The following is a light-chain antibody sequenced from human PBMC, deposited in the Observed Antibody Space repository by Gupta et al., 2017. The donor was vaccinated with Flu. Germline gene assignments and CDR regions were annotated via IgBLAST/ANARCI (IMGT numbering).Light chain of an antibody. CDR1: SSAVGPYDL. J-gene: IGLJ2*01. CDR2: DVT. Sequence: QSALTQHASVSGSPGESITISCPGTSSAVGPYDLVSWYRQFPGKAPQLIIYDVTKRPSGVSHRFSGSKSGNTASLTISGFQTEDEADYYCSSYGGSSPHVLVGGGTSLTVL. CDR3: SSYGGSSPHVL. V-gene: IGLV2-23*02.